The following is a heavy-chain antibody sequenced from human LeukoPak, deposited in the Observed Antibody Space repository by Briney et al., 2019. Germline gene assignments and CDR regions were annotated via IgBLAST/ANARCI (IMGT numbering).Heavy chain of an antibody. Sequence: GESLQISCKGSGYGFTSYWIGWGRRMPGKGREWMGIIYPGDSDTRYSPSFQGQVTISADKSISTAYLQWSSLKASDTAMYYCARSPYSSSSGFVDYWGQGTLVTVSS. V-gene: IGHV5-51*01. CDR1: GYGFTSYW. D-gene: IGHD6-6*01. CDR2: IYPGDSDT. CDR3: ARSPYSSSSGFVDY. J-gene: IGHJ4*02.